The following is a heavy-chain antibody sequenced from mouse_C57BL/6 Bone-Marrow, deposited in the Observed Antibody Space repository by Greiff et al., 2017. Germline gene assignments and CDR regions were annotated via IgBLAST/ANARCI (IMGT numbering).Heavy chain of an antibody. Sequence: VQLMESGGGLVKPGGSLKLSCAASGFTFSSYTMSWVRQTPEKRLEWVATISGGGGNTYYPDSVKGRFTISRDDAKNTLSLQMSSLRSEDTALYYCAILINPYFDYWGQGTTLTVSS. V-gene: IGHV5-9*01. CDR2: ISGGGGNT. D-gene: IGHD2-4*01. CDR3: AILINPYFDY. J-gene: IGHJ2*01. CDR1: GFTFSSYT.